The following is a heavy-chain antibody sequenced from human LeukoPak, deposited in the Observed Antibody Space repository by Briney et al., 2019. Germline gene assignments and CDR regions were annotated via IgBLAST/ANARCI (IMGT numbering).Heavy chain of an antibody. J-gene: IGHJ3*02. Sequence: SETLSLTCTVSGGSISSYYWSWIRQPPGKGLEWIGYIYYNGSTNYNPSLKSRVTISVDTSKNQFSLKLSSVTAADTAVYYCARDRGYSYPTNAFDIWGQGTMVTVSS. CDR2: IYYNGST. D-gene: IGHD5-18*01. CDR1: GGSISSYY. V-gene: IGHV4-59*01. CDR3: ARDRGYSYPTNAFDI.